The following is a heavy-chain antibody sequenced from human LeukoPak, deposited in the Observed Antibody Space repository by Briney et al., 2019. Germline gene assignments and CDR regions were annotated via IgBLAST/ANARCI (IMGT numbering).Heavy chain of an antibody. CDR1: GYTFTDYY. Sequence: ASVKVSVKASGYTFTDYYMHWVRQAPGQGLEWLGWINPNSGGTSYAQKFQGRVTMTRDTSISTAYMEVSRLRSDDTAVYYCATMGATNFDHWGQGTLVTVSS. V-gene: IGHV1-2*02. CDR3: ATMGATNFDH. J-gene: IGHJ4*02. CDR2: INPNSGGT. D-gene: IGHD1-26*01.